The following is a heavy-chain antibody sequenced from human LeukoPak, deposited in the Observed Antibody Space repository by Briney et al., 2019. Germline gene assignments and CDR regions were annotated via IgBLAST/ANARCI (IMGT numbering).Heavy chain of an antibody. CDR2: INPDSGNT. D-gene: IGHD2-15*01. CDR1: GYSFNNYD. CDR3: ARGGCQSCYNY. V-gene: IGHV1-8*03. J-gene: IGHJ4*02. Sequence: GASVKVSCKASGYSFNNYDINWVRQATGEGPEWMGWINPDSGNTGYAQKFQGRVTLTRDTSTNTAYMELSSLKSEDTAVYYCARGGCQSCYNYWGQGTLVTVSS.